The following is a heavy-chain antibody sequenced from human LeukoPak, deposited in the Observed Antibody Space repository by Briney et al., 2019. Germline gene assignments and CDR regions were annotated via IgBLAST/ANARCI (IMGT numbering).Heavy chain of an antibody. D-gene: IGHD4-23*01. CDR1: GGSFSSYA. CDR2: IIPIFGKA. J-gene: IGHJ4*02. CDR3: ARGWLAETTVVTPYNY. Sequence: SVKVSCKASGGSFSSYAINWVRQAPGQGLEWMGGIIPIFGKANYAQKFQDRVAITAVESMSTVYMELSSLRSEDTAVYYCARGWLAETTVVTPYNYWGQGTLVTVSS. V-gene: IGHV1-69*13.